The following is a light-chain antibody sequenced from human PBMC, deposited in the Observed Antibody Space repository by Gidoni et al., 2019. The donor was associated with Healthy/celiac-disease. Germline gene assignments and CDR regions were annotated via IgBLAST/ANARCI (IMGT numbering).Light chain of an antibody. J-gene: IGLJ1*01. CDR3: QSYDSSLSGSYV. CDR1: SHNIGAGYD. Sequence: QSVLTQPPSVSGAPGQRVTISSTGRSHNIGAGYDVHWSQQLPGTAPKLLIYGNSNRPSGVPDRFSGSKSGTSASLAITGLQAEDEADYYCQSYDSSLSGSYVFGTGTKVTVL. CDR2: GNS. V-gene: IGLV1-40*01.